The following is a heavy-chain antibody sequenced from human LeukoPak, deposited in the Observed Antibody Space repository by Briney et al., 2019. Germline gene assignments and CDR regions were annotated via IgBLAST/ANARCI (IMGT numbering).Heavy chain of an antibody. J-gene: IGHJ6*02. CDR3: ARAHRKYSSRHGRDYYGMDV. V-gene: IGHV1-8*01. Sequence: GASVKVSCKASGYTFTSYDIKWVRQATGQGLEWMGWMNPNSGNTGYAQKFQGRVTMTRNTSISTAYMELSSLRSEDTAVYYCARAHRKYSSRHGRDYYGMDVWGQGTTVTVSS. CDR2: MNPNSGNT. CDR1: GYTFTSYD. D-gene: IGHD6-13*01.